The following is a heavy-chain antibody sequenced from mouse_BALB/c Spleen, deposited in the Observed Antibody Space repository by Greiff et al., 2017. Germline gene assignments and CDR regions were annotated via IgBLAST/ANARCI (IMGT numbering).Heavy chain of an antibody. V-gene: IGHV1S22*01. CDR2: IYPGSGST. Sequence: LKQPGSELVRPGASVKLSCKASGYTFTSYWMHWVKQRPGQGLEWIGNIYPGSGSTNYDEKFKSKATLTVDTSSSTAYMQLSSLTSEDSAVYYCTIRYYYAMDYWGQGTSVTVSS. CDR1: GYTFTSYW. CDR3: TIRYYYAMDY. J-gene: IGHJ4*01.